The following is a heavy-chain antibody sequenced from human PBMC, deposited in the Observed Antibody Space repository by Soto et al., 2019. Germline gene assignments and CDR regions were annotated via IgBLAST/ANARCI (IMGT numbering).Heavy chain of an antibody. J-gene: IGHJ4*02. CDR3: ARASGPFDY. D-gene: IGHD5-12*01. CDR2: IWYDGSNK. V-gene: IGHV3-33*01. CDR1: GFAFSTYG. Sequence: GGSLRLSCAASGFAFSTYGIHWVRQAPGKGLEWVAVIWYDGSNKYYAASVKGRLTISRDNSKNTLYLQMNSLRADDTAVHYCARASGPFDYWGQGTQVTVSS.